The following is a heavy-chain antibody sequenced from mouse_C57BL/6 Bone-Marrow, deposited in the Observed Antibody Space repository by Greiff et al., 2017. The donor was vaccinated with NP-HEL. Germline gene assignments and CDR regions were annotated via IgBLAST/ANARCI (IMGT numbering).Heavy chain of an antibody. Sequence: VQLQQPGAELVMPGASVKLSCKASGYTFTSYWMHWVKQRPGQGLEWIGEIDPSDSYTNYNQKYKGKSTLTVDKSSSPAYMQLSSLTSEDSAVYYCARSGYGSAWFAYWGQGTLVTVSA. CDR2: IDPSDSYT. CDR3: ARSGYGSAWFAY. V-gene: IGHV1-69*01. J-gene: IGHJ3*01. CDR1: GYTFTSYW. D-gene: IGHD1-1*01.